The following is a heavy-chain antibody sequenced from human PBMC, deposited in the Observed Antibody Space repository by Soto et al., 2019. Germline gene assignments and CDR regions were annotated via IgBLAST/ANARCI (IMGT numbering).Heavy chain of an antibody. D-gene: IGHD3-3*01. J-gene: IGHJ6*02. CDR1: GGSISSGDYY. Sequence: PSETLSLTCTVSGGSISSGDYYWSWIRQPPGKGLERIGYIYYSGSTYYNPSLKSRVTISVDTSKNQFSLKLSSVTAADTAVYYCARDWRSFGSPYYYYGMDVWGQGTTVTVSS. CDR2: IYYSGST. CDR3: ARDWRSFGSPYYYYGMDV. V-gene: IGHV4-30-4*01.